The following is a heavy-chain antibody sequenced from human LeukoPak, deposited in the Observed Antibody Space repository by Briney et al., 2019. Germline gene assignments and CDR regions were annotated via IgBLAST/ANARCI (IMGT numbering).Heavy chain of an antibody. CDR1: GFTFSTYA. J-gene: IGHJ4*02. CDR2: ISYDGSNK. V-gene: IGHV3-30-3*01. CDR3: ARVTDTTMDRPNLLMDY. D-gene: IGHD5-18*01. Sequence: AGGSLRLSCAASGFTFSTYALHWVRQAPGKGLEWVAVISYDGSNKYYTDSVKGRFTISRDNSKNTLYLHMNSLRAEDTAVYFCARVTDTTMDRPNLLMDYWGQGTLVTVSS.